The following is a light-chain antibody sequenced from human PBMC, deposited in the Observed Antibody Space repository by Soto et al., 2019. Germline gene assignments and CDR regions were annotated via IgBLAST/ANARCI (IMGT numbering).Light chain of an antibody. J-gene: IGLJ2*01. V-gene: IGLV2-8*01. CDR3: SSYVGSMV. Sequence: QSVLTQPPSASGSPGQSVTISCTGTSSDFGGYNYVPWYQQHPGKAPKLVIYEVTKRPSGVPDRFSGSKSGNPASLTVSGLQAEDEADYYCSSYVGSMVFGGGTKVTVL. CDR2: EVT. CDR1: SSDFGGYNY.